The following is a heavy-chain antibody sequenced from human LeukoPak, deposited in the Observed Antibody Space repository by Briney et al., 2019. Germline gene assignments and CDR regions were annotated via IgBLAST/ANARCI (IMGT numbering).Heavy chain of an antibody. Sequence: ASVKVSCKASGYTFTSYYMHWVRQAPGQGLEWMGIINPSGGSTSYAQKFQGRVTMTRDTSTSTVYMELSSLRSEDTAVYYCATRPRVLWFGEYHFDYWGQGTLVTVSS. CDR3: ATRPRVLWFGEYHFDY. V-gene: IGHV1-46*01. J-gene: IGHJ4*02. CDR2: INPSGGST. D-gene: IGHD3-10*01. CDR1: GYTFTSYY.